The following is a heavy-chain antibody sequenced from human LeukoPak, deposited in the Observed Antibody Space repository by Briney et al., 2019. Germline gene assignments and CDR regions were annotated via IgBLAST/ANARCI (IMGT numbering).Heavy chain of an antibody. J-gene: IGHJ4*02. CDR1: GGSFSGYY. CDR2: INHSGST. CDR3: ARGSWPHEGDFRSGDIRNFYYFDY. D-gene: IGHD3-3*01. Sequence: SETLSLTCAVYGGSFSGYYWSWIRQPPGKGLEWIGEINHSGSTNYNPSLKSRVTISVDTSKNQFSLKLSSVTAADTAVYYCARGSWPHEGDFRSGDIRNFYYFDYWGQGTLVTVSS. V-gene: IGHV4-34*01.